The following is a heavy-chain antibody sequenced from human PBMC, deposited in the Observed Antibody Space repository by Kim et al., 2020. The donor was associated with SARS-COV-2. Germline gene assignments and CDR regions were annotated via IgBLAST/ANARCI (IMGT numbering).Heavy chain of an antibody. CDR2: INPSGGST. Sequence: ASVKVSCKASGYTFTSYYMHWVRQAPGQGLEWMGIINPSGGSTSYAQKFQGRVTMTRDTSTSTVYMELSSLRSEDTAVYYCARYSYGYYYYYGMDVWGQGTTVTVSS. J-gene: IGHJ6*02. V-gene: IGHV1-46*01. D-gene: IGHD5-18*01. CDR1: GYTFTSYY. CDR3: ARYSYGYYYYYGMDV.